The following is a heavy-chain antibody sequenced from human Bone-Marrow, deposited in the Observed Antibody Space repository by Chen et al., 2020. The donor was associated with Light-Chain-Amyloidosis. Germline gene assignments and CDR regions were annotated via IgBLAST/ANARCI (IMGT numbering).Heavy chain of an antibody. CDR3: ATRWDAFDI. V-gene: IGHV1-24*01. CDR2: SEHEDDKT. Sequence: VQLVQSGAEVKKPGASVKVSCKVSGYTLTEVAMHWVRHTPGKGLEWVGGSEHEDDKTLYSQKFQWRVTMTGDTSTDTAYMELSSLTSDDTAVYFCATRWDAFDIWGQGTLVTVSS. D-gene: IGHD6-13*01. J-gene: IGHJ3*02. CDR1: GYTLTEVA.